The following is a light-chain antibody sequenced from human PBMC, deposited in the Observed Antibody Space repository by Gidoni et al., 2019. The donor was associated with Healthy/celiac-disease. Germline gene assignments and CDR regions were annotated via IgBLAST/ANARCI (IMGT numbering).Light chain of an antibody. CDR1: QSVSSD. V-gene: IGKV3-11*01. CDR3: QQRSNWPPGT. CDR2: DAS. J-gene: IGKJ1*01. Sequence: EIVLTQSPATLSLSPGERATLSFRASQSVSSDLAWYQQKPGQAPRLLIYDASNRATGIPARFSGSGSGTDFTLTISSLEPEDFAVYYCQQRSNWPPGTFGPGTKVEIK.